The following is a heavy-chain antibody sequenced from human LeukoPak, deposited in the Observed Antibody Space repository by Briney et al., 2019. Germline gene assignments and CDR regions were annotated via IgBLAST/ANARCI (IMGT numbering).Heavy chain of an antibody. J-gene: IGHJ4*02. CDR1: GFTFSSYA. CDR3: ARVQGRYSYGSGFDS. CDR2: ISYDGSNK. V-gene: IGHV3-30*04. Sequence: GRSLRLSCAASGFTFSSYAMHWVRQAPGKGLEWVAVISYDGSNKYYADSVKGRFTISRDNSKNTLYLQMNSLRAEDTAVYYCARVQGRYSYGSGFDSWGQGTLVTVSS. D-gene: IGHD5-18*01.